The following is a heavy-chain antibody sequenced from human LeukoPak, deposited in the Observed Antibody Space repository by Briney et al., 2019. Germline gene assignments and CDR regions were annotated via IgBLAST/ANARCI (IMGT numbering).Heavy chain of an antibody. J-gene: IGHJ5*02. V-gene: IGHV2-5*01. D-gene: IGHD4-11*01. CDR2: IYWNDDK. CDR1: GFSLSTSGVG. CDR3: AHTADTVHSQWSTYNWFDP. Sequence: SGPTLVNPTQTLTLTCTFSGFSLSTSGVGVGWIRQPPGKALEWLALIYWNDDKRYSPSLKSRLTITKDTSKNQVVLTMTNMDPVDTATYYCAHTADTVHSQWSTYNWFDPWGQGTLVTVSS.